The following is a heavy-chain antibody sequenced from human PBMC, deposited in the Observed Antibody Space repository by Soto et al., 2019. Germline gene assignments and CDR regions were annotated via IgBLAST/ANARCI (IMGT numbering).Heavy chain of an antibody. Sequence: QVQLVQSGAEVKKPGASVKVSCKASGYTFTSYAMHWVRQAPGQRLEWMGWINVGNGNTKYSQKFQGRVTVTRDTSASTAYMELSSLRSEDTAVYYCARGRVRGVMRPSDYGGQGTLVTVSS. CDR1: GYTFTSYA. CDR2: INVGNGNT. CDR3: ARGRVRGVMRPSDY. J-gene: IGHJ4*02. D-gene: IGHD3-10*01. V-gene: IGHV1-3*01.